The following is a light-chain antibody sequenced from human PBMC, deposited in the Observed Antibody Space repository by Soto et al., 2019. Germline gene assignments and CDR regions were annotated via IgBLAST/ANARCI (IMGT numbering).Light chain of an antibody. CDR3: QQYNSYST. J-gene: IGKJ2*01. CDR2: DAF. CDR1: QSISSW. Sequence: DIQMTQSPSTLSASVGDRVTITCRASQSISSWLAWYQQKPGKAPKILIYDAFSLESGVPSRFSGSGSGTEFTFNLSSLQPDDFATYDCQQYNSYSTFGQGTKLEIK. V-gene: IGKV1-5*01.